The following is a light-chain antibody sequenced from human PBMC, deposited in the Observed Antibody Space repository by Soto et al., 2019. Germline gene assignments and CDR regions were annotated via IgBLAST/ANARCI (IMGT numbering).Light chain of an antibody. V-gene: IGKV1-5*01. CDR3: QPCYGTPIT. J-gene: IGKJ4*01. CDR2: VAS. Sequence: DIHLTQSPATLPSSVGDRVTITCWASQSVDTWLAWYQQRPGKAPNLLIYVASTLESEVPSRFSGSRSGADFTLTITSLQSEDFAAYYCQPCYGTPITFGGGTRLEIK. CDR1: QSVDTW.